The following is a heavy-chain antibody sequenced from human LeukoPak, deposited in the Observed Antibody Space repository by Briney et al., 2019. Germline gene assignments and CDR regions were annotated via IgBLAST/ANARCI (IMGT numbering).Heavy chain of an antibody. Sequence: PSETLSLTCTVSGYSISSGYYWGWIRRPPGPRLEWIGSFYYGGSTYYNPSLKSRVTISVGTSKNQFSLKLNSVTAADTAVYYCARNYYDSSDYFDPWGQGALVTVSS. V-gene: IGHV4-38-2*02. CDR3: ARNYYDSSDYFDP. CDR2: FYYGGST. D-gene: IGHD3-22*01. J-gene: IGHJ5*02. CDR1: GYSISSGYY.